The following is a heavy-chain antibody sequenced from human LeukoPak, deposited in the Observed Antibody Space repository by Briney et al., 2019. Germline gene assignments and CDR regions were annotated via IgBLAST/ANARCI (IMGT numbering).Heavy chain of an antibody. CDR2: IKSDGRST. V-gene: IGHV3-74*01. D-gene: IGHD2/OR15-2a*01. J-gene: IGHJ4*02. CDR1: GFTFSNYW. CDR3: ARDPFYVDADFDY. Sequence: GGSLRLSCAASGFTFSNYWMHWVRPAPGKGRVWVSRIKSDGRSTTYADSVKGRFTISRDNAKNMVYLQMNSLRAEDTAVYYCARDPFYVDADFDYWGQGTLVTVSS.